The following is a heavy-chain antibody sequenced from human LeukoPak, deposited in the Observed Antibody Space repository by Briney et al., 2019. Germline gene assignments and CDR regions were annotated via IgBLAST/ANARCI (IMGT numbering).Heavy chain of an antibody. V-gene: IGHV3-23*01. CDR1: GFTFSSYA. CDR2: ISGSGGST. D-gene: IGHD3-22*01. Sequence: GESLRLSCAASGFTFSSYAMSWVRQAPGKGLEWVSAISGSGGSTYYADSVKGRFTISRDNSKNTLYLQMNSLRAEDTAVYYCAKDNYYYDSSGYWALWGQGTLVTVSS. J-gene: IGHJ4*02. CDR3: AKDNYYYDSSGYWAL.